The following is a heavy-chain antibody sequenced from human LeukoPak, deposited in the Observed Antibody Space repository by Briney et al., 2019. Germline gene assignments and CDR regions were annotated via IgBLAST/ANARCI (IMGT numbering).Heavy chain of an antibody. V-gene: IGHV3-74*01. CDR2: IHTDGSRT. D-gene: IGHD4-23*01. CDR1: GFTFSSYW. Sequence: GGSLRLSCAASGFTFSSYWMHWVRQAPGKGLVWVSRIHTDGSRTNYADSVKGRFTISRDNAKNTLYLQMYSLRAEDTAVYYCARGGGPLSSGNFWFDPWGQGTLVTVSS. J-gene: IGHJ5*02. CDR3: ARGGGPLSSGNFWFDP.